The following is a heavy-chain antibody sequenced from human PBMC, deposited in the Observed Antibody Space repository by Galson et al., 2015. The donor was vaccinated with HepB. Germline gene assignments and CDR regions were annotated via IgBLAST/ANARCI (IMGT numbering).Heavy chain of an antibody. CDR2: IIPIFGTA. Sequence: SCKASGGTFSSYAISWVRQAPGQGLEWMGGIIPIFGTANYAQKLQGRVTITADESTSTAYMELSSLRSEDTAIYYCARAGYGSGWYDQTPYYYYYDMDVWGQGTTVTVSS. CDR3: ARAGYGSGWYDQTPYYYYYDMDV. J-gene: IGHJ6*02. D-gene: IGHD6-19*01. CDR1: GGTFSSYA. V-gene: IGHV1-69*01.